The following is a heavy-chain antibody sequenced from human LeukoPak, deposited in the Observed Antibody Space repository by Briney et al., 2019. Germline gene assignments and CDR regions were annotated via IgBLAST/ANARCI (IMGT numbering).Heavy chain of an antibody. CDR3: ARMTEYSSGWYVNAFDI. D-gene: IGHD6-19*01. V-gene: IGHV2-70*01. Sequence: SGPALVKPTQTLTLTCTFSGFSLSTSGMCVSRIRQPPGKALEWLALIDWDDDKYYSTSLKTRLTISKDTSKNQVVLTMTNMDPVDTATYYCARMTEYSSGWYVNAFDIWGQGTMVTVSS. J-gene: IGHJ3*02. CDR1: GFSLSTSGMC. CDR2: IDWDDDK.